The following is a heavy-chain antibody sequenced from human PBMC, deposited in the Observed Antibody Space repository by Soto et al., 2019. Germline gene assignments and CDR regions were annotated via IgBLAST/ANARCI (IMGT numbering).Heavy chain of an antibody. D-gene: IGHD1-26*01. Sequence: EAQLVESGGGLVQPGRSLRLSCAASGFTFDDYAMHWVRQVPGKGLEWVSGISWNSGNIGYADSVKGQFTISRDNVKNALYLQMNSLRAEDTAFYYCARGRGGNYGRYYCDYWGQGTLVTVSS. V-gene: IGHV3-9*01. CDR1: GFTFDDYA. CDR3: ARGRGGNYGRYYCDY. CDR2: ISWNSGNI. J-gene: IGHJ4*02.